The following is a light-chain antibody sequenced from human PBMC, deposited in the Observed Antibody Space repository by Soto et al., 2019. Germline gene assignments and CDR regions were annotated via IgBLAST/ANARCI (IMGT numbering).Light chain of an antibody. CDR3: QQYKSDLWT. CDR2: DAS. V-gene: IGKV1-5*01. Sequence: IQMTQSPSTLSASAGDRVTITCRASQSISSWLAWYQQKPGKDPKLLIYDASSLESGVPSRFSGSGSGTEFILTISSLQPDDFAPYYCQQYKSDLWTFGQGTKVEFK. CDR1: QSISSW. J-gene: IGKJ1*01.